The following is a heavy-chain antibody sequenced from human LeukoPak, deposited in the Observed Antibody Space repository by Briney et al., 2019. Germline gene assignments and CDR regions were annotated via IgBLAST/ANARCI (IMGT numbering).Heavy chain of an antibody. J-gene: IGHJ4*02. V-gene: IGHV4-30-4*01. D-gene: IGHD4-17*01. CDR3: ARGLGDFDY. CDR2: IYYSGST. CDR1: GGSIGSYY. Sequence: PSETLSLTCRISGGSIGSYYWSWIRQPPGKGLEWIGYIYYSGSTYYNPSLKSRVTISVDTSKNQFSLKLSSVTAADTAVYYCARGLGDFDYWGQGTLVTVSS.